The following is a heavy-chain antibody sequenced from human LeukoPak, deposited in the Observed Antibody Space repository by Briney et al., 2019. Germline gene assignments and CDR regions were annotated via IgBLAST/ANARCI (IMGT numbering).Heavy chain of an antibody. D-gene: IGHD2-2*01. CDR2: ISSSSSYI. CDR1: GFTFSSYE. J-gene: IGHJ3*02. CDR3: ARVSTGYCSSTSCSHAFDI. V-gene: IGHV3-21*01. Sequence: GGSLRLSCAASGFTFSSYEMNWVRQAPGKGLEWVSSISSSSSYIYYADSVKGRFTISRDNAKNSLYLQMNSLRAEDTAVYYCARVSTGYCSSTSCSHAFDIWGQGTMVTVSS.